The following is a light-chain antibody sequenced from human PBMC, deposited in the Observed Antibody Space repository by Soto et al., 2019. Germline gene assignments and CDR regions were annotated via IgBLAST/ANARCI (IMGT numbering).Light chain of an antibody. CDR1: QVISSW. Sequence: DIQMTQSPSSVSASVGDRVTITCRATQVISSWLAWYQQKPGKAPKLLIYATSNLQSGVPSRFSGSGSGTDFTLTITSLQPEDVATYYCQQANSFPYTFGQGTKLEIK. J-gene: IGKJ2*01. CDR3: QQANSFPYT. V-gene: IGKV1-12*01. CDR2: ATS.